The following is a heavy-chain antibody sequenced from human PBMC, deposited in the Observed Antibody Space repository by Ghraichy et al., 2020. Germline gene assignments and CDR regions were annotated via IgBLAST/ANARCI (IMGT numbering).Heavy chain of an antibody. J-gene: IGHJ6*02. V-gene: IGHV4-34*01. CDR3: ARGDYYYGMDV. CDR1: GGSFSGYY. Sequence: SETLSLTCAVYGGSFSGYYWSWIRQPPGKGLEWIGEINHSGSTNYNPSLKSRVTISVDTSKNQFSLKLSSVTAADTAVYYCARGDYYYGMDVWGQGTTVTVSS. CDR2: INHSGST.